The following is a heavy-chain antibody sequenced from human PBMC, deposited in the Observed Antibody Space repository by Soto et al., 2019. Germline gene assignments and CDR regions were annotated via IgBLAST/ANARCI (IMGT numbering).Heavy chain of an antibody. Sequence: PSETLSLTCTVSGGSFKSGSYSWSWIRQPPGKGLEWIGYVYHTGSTYYNPSLRSRVTISVDTSKNQFSLKLSSVTAADTAVFYCARHYSSGSRNWFDPWGQGTLVTVSS. CDR2: VYHTGST. CDR1: GGSFKSGSYS. V-gene: IGHV4-39*01. CDR3: ARHYSSGSRNWFDP. J-gene: IGHJ5*02. D-gene: IGHD6-19*01.